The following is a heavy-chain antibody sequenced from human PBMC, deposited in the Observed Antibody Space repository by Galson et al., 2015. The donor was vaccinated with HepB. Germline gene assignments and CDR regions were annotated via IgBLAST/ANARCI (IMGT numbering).Heavy chain of an antibody. V-gene: IGHV3-64D*06. J-gene: IGHJ3*02. D-gene: IGHD3-16*01. Sequence: SLRLSCAASGFTFSSYAMHWVRQAPGKGLEYVSAISSNGGSTYYADSVKGRFTISRDNSKNTLYLQMSSLRAEDTAVYYCVKYLIGEYAFDIWGQGTMVTVSS. CDR2: ISSNGGST. CDR3: VKYLIGEYAFDI. CDR1: GFTFSSYA.